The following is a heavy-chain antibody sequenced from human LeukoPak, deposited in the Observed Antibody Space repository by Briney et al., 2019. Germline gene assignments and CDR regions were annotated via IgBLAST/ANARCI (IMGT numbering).Heavy chain of an antibody. CDR1: GGSFSGYY. J-gene: IGHJ4*02. CDR2: INHSGST. D-gene: IGHD5-18*01. Sequence: SETLSLTCAVYGGSFSGYYWSWIRQPPGKGLEGIGEINHSGSTNYNPSLKSRVTISVDTSKNQFSLKLSSVTAADTAVYYCARRPVWWIRGSPDYWGQGTLVTVSS. CDR3: ARRPVWWIRGSPDY. V-gene: IGHV4-34*01.